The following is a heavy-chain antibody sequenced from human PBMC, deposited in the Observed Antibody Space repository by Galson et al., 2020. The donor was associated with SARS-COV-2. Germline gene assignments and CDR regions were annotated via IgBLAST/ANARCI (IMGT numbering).Heavy chain of an antibody. CDR1: AGSVRSSGKY. D-gene: IGHD3-9*01. Sequence: SETLSLTCTVPAGSVRSSGKYWVWIRQYPGKGLEYIGSIHYSGSTYYNPSLKSRVTTSVDTSKNQVSLKLSSVTAADTAMYYCARGAYDPLAGHYRDYGMDVWGQGTTVTVSS. CDR3: ARGAYDPLAGHYRDYGMDV. J-gene: IGHJ6*02. CDR2: IHYSGST. V-gene: IGHV4-39*01.